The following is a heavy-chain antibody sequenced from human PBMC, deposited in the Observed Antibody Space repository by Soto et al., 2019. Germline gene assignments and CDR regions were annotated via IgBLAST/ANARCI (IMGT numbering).Heavy chain of an antibody. CDR3: ARDRSRLGGYGMDV. CDR2: IIPIFGTA. D-gene: IGHD2-2*01. Sequence: QVQLVQSGAEVKKPGSSVKVSCKASGGTFSSYAISWVRQAPGQGLEWMGGIIPIFGTANYAQKFQGRVTIAADESTRTAYMELSSLRSEGTVVYYCARDRSRLGGYGMDVWGQGSTVTVSS. J-gene: IGHJ6*02. CDR1: GGTFSSYA. V-gene: IGHV1-69*01.